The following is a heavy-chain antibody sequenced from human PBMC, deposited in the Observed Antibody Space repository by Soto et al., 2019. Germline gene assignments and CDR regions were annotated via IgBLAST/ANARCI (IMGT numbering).Heavy chain of an antibody. D-gene: IGHD1-1*01. Sequence: ASVKVSCKASGFSFSDYFMHWVRQAPGQGLEWMGIINPSGDSRNYAQKFQGRVTITRDTSTSTVYMDLGSLRYEDTAVYYCATFGGERPLYGMDVWGQGTTVTVSS. CDR1: GFSFSDYF. CDR3: ATFGGERPLYGMDV. J-gene: IGHJ6*02. V-gene: IGHV1-46*01. CDR2: INPSGDSR.